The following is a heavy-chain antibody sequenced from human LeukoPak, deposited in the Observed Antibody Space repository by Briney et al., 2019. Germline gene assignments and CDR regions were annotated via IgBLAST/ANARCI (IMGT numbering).Heavy chain of an antibody. V-gene: IGHV5-51*01. CDR2: IYPGDSDT. J-gene: IGHJ4*02. D-gene: IGHD2-2*01. CDR3: ARYCSSTSCSWRKLDY. Sequence: GESLKISCKASAYTFTNYWIGWVRQMPGKGLEWMGIIYPGDSDTRYSPSFQGQVTISADKSISTAYLQWSSLKASDTAMYYCARYCSSTSCSWRKLDYWGQGTLVTVSS. CDR1: AYTFTNYW.